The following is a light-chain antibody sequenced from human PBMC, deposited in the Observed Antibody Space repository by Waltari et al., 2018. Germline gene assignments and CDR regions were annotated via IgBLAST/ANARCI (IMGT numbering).Light chain of an antibody. Sequence: EIVLTQSPATLSLSPGERATLSCRASQSVRSYLAWYQQKPGQAPRLLIYDASNRATGIPARFSGSGSGTDFTLTISSLEPEDFAIYYCQQRSNWPPLTFGGGTKMEIK. J-gene: IGKJ4*01. V-gene: IGKV3-11*01. CDR3: QQRSNWPPLT. CDR2: DAS. CDR1: QSVRSY.